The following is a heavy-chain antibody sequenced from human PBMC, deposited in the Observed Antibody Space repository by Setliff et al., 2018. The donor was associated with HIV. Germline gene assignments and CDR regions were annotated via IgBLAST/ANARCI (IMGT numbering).Heavy chain of an antibody. Sequence: QPGGSLRLSCAASGFTFRSFGMHWVRQTPGKGLEWVALIHFDGTNKYYRDSVKGRFTISRDNSKNTVYLQMNSLRAEDTAVYYCAKKVPGVGVAGPFDYWGQGTLVTVSS. V-gene: IGHV3-30*02. CDR3: AKKVPGVGVAGPFDY. CDR2: IHFDGTNK. D-gene: IGHD6-19*01. J-gene: IGHJ4*02. CDR1: GFTFRSFG.